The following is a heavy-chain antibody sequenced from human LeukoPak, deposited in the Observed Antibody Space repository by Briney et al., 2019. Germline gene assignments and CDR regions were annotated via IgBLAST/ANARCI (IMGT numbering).Heavy chain of an antibody. J-gene: IGHJ6*02. CDR1: GFTFSDHA. CDR2: IRGTGTTT. Sequence: PGGSLRLSCAASGFTFSDHAMSWDRQAPGKGLEWVSAIRGTGTTTFYAASVKGRFTISRDNSKNTLYLQMNSLRAEDTAVYYCAREASPENYYGSGRYYYYYGMDVWGQGTTVTVSS. CDR3: AREASPENYYGSGRYYYYYGMDV. D-gene: IGHD3-10*01. V-gene: IGHV3-23*01.